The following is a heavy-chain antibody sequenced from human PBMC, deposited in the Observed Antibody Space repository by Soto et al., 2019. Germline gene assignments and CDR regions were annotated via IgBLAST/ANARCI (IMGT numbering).Heavy chain of an antibody. Sequence: QVQLVESGGGVVQPGRSLRLSCAASGFTFSSYAMHWVRQAPGKGLEWVAVISYDGSNKYYADSVKGRFTISRDNSKNTLYLQMNSRRAEDTAVYYCARDGPTSGGFDYWGQGPLVTVSS. D-gene: IGHD2-2*01. CDR3: ARDGPTSGGFDY. J-gene: IGHJ4*02. V-gene: IGHV3-30-3*01. CDR1: GFTFSSYA. CDR2: ISYDGSNK.